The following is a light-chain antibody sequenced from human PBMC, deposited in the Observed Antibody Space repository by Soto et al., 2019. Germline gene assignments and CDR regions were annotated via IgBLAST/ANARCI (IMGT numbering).Light chain of an antibody. V-gene: IGKV1-33*01. J-gene: IGKJ2*01. CDR3: QQYASLPPT. Sequence: DIQMTQSRASLSAAVGDRVTITCQASQDINNYLHWYQQKPGKAPKLLIYDASDLERGVPSGFSGSGSGTLFTFTISRLQPEDIATYFCQQYASLPPTFGQGTRLEIK. CDR2: DAS. CDR1: QDINNY.